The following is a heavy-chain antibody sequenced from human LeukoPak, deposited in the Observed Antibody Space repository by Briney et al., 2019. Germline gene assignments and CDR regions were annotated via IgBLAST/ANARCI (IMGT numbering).Heavy chain of an antibody. CDR1: GFTFSTYG. V-gene: IGHV3-30*18. Sequence: GGSLRLSCTASGFTFSTYGMHWVRQAPGKGLEWVSFISFDGSNKYYADSVKGRFTISRDNSKNTLYLQMNSLRAEDTAVYYCAKDVGYDFWSGGGDYWGQGTLVTVSS. D-gene: IGHD3-3*01. J-gene: IGHJ4*02. CDR2: ISFDGSNK. CDR3: AKDVGYDFWSGGGDY.